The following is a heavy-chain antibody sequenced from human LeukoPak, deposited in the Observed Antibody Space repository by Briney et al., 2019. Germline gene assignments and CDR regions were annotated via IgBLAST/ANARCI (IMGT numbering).Heavy chain of an antibody. D-gene: IGHD2-15*01. CDR2: INHSGST. J-gene: IGHJ4*02. V-gene: IGHV4-39*07. CDR3: ARGLGSSGGSCYADY. CDR1: GGSIRSSYYY. Sequence: SETLSLTCTVSGGSIRSSYYYWGWIRQPPGKGLEWIGEINHSGSTNYSPSLKSRVTISVDTSKNQFSLKLSSVTAADTAVYYCARGLGSSGGSCYADYWGQGTLVTVSS.